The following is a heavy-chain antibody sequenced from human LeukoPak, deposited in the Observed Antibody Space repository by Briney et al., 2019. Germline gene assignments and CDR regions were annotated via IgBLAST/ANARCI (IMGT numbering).Heavy chain of an antibody. J-gene: IGHJ4*02. D-gene: IGHD3-10*01. CDR3: ARASERLGVRGANDY. Sequence: ASVKVSCKASGYTFTSYGISWVRQAPGQGLEWMGWISAYNGNTNYAQKLQGRVTMTTDTSTSTAYMELRSLRSDDTAVYYCARASERLGVRGANDYWGQGTLVTVSS. CDR2: ISAYNGNT. V-gene: IGHV1-18*01. CDR1: GYTFTSYG.